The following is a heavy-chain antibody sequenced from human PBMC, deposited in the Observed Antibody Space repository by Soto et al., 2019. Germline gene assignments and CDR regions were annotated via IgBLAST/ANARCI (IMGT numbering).Heavy chain of an antibody. Sequence: SETLSLTCTVSGDSISSAYYSWSWIRQTPGKGLDWIGHIFYSGTTYYNPSPNRRLTISVDTSKNHFSLRLTAVTAADRAVYYCARDLWVEPEIYCYVMDVWGQGTTVTVSS. CDR1: GDSISSAYYS. D-gene: IGHD1-1*01. CDR3: ARDLWVEPEIYCYVMDV. V-gene: IGHV4-30-4*01. CDR2: IFYSGTT. J-gene: IGHJ6*02.